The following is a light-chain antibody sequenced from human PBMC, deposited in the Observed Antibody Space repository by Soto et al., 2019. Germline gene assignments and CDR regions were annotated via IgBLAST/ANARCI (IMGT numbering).Light chain of an antibody. V-gene: IGKV3-20*01. CDR2: GAS. CDR1: QSVSSSY. CDR3: QHYGSSPET. Sequence: EIVLTQSPGTLSLSPGERATLSCRASQSVSSSYLAWYQRKPGQAPRFLIYGASSRASGIPDRFSGSGSGTDFTLTISRLEPEDFAVYYCQHYGSSPETFGQGTKVDIK. J-gene: IGKJ1*01.